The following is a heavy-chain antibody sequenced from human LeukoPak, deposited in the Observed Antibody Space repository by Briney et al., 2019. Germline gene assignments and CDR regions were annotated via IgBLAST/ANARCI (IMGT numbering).Heavy chain of an antibody. J-gene: IGHJ3*02. CDR1: GGSISSGDYY. CDR2: IYYSGST. V-gene: IGHV4-30-4*01. Sequence: SQTLSLTCTVSGGSISSGDYYWSWIRQPPGKGLEWIGYIYYSGSTYYNPSLKSRVTISVDTSKNRFSLKLSSVTAADTAVYYCARVMYDSSHTDAFDIWGQGTMVTVSS. D-gene: IGHD3-22*01. CDR3: ARVMYDSSHTDAFDI.